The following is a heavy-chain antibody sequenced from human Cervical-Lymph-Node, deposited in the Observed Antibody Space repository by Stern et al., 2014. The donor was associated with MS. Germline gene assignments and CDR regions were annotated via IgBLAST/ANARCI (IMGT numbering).Heavy chain of an antibody. Sequence: QVQLVQSGSEVRKPGSSVNVSCKASGGTFRSFAVNWVRQAPGQGLEWVGGIIPVFGTPTYAQKFQGRVTIISDEPTRTVYVELTSLTTEDTAVYFCASAHPATSRGYKSMSVWGQGTTIAVSS. CDR2: IIPVFGTP. V-gene: IGHV1-69*05. CDR1: GGTFRSFA. J-gene: IGHJ6*02. D-gene: IGHD5-24*01. CDR3: ASAHPATSRGYKSMSV.